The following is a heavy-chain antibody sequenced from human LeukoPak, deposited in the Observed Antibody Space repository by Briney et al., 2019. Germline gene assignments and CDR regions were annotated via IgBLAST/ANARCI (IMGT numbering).Heavy chain of an antibody. CDR2: IYTSGST. J-gene: IGHJ5*02. Sequence: KPSQTLSLTSTGGAGSISSGSYYWSWIRQPAGKGLEWIGRIYTSGSTNYNPSLKSRVTISVDTSQNQYSLKLSSVTAADTAVYYCARVRRDGYKFSFDPWGQGTLVTVCS. CDR1: AGSISSGSYY. D-gene: IGHD5-24*01. CDR3: ARVRRDGYKFSFDP. V-gene: IGHV4-61*02.